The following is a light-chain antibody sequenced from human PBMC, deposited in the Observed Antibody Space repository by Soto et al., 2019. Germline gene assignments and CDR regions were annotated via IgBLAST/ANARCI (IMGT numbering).Light chain of an antibody. J-gene: IGKJ1*01. CDR2: QAS. Sequence: DIQMTQSPSTLSAFVGDRVTITCRASQSISSWLAWYQQKPGKAPKLLVYQASTLESGVPLRFSGSGSGTEFTLTINSLQSDDFATYYCQQYDSYSWTFGQGTKVEGK. V-gene: IGKV1-5*03. CDR3: QQYDSYSWT. CDR1: QSISSW.